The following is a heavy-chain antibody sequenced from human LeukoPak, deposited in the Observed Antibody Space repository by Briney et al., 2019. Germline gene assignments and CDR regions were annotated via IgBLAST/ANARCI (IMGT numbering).Heavy chain of an antibody. D-gene: IGHD6-13*01. J-gene: IGHJ5*02. CDR3: AKWESSSWHGPWFDH. Sequence: DSVRGRFTISRDTSKNTLNLQMNSLRGEDTAVYYCAKWESSSWHGPWFDHWGQGTLVTVSS. V-gene: IGHV3-23*01.